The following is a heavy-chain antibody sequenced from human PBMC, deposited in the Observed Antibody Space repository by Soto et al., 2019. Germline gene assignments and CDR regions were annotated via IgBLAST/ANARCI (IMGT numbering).Heavy chain of an antibody. J-gene: IGHJ4*02. Sequence: SETLSLTCAAYGGSFSGYYWSWIRQPPGKGMEWIGEINHRGSTNYNPSLKSRVTISVDTSKNQFSLKLSSVTAADTAVYYCARGRVIVVTTFDYWGQRTLVTVCS. D-gene: IGHD2-21*01. CDR2: INHRGST. CDR3: ARGRVIVVTTFDY. CDR1: GGSFSGYY. V-gene: IGHV4-34*01.